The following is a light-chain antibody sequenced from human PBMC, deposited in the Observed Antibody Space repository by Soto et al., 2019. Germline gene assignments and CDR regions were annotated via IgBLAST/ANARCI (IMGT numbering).Light chain of an antibody. V-gene: IGLV2-14*01. Sequence: QSALSHPASVSWSPRHSITISCTGTRSDIGSYNYVSWYQVHPDKAPKLIIYEVSSRPSGVPDRFSGSKSGNTASLIISGLQAEDEAHYYCSSYSSTDNLYVFGTGTKVTVL. CDR3: SSYSSTDNLYV. CDR2: EVS. CDR1: RSDIGSYNY. J-gene: IGLJ1*01.